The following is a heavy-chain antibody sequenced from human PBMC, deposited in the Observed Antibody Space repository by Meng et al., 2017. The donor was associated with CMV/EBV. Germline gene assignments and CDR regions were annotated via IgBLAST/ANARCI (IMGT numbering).Heavy chain of an antibody. CDR1: GYSFTSYW. V-gene: IGHV5-51*01. J-gene: IGHJ6*02. Sequence: GESRKISCKGSGYSFTSYWIGWVRQMPGKGLEWMGIIYPGDSDTRYSPSFQGQVTISADKSISTAYLQWSSLKASDTAMYYCARKSYYDFWSGPVDGMDVWGQGTTVTVSS. CDR2: IYPGDSDT. D-gene: IGHD3-3*01. CDR3: ARKSYYDFWSGPVDGMDV.